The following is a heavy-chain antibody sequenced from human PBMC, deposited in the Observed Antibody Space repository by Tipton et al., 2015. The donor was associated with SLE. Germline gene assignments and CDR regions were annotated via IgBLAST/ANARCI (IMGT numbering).Heavy chain of an antibody. V-gene: IGHV1-69*01. CDR3: ARVTTVTGYYYYGMDV. CDR1: GYTFTSYA. Sequence: QLVQSGAEVKKPGASVKVSCKASGYTFTSYAMHWVRQAPGQGLEWMGGIIPIFGTANYAQKFQGRVTITTDESTSTAYMELSSLRSEDTAVYYCARVTTVTGYYYYGMDVWGQGTTVTVSS. J-gene: IGHJ6*02. CDR2: IIPIFGTA. D-gene: IGHD4-17*01.